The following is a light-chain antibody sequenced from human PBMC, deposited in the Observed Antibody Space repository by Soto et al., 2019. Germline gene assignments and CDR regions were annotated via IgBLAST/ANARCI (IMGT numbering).Light chain of an antibody. CDR1: QSVSSY. CDR2: DAS. V-gene: IGKV3-11*01. CDR3: QQRSNWRFT. J-gene: IGKJ3*01. Sequence: EIVLTQSPATLSLSPGERATLSCRASQSVSSYLAWYQQKPGQAPRLLIYDASNRATGIPARFSGSGSGTDSTLTISSLEPEDFAVYYCQQRSNWRFTFGPGTKVDI.